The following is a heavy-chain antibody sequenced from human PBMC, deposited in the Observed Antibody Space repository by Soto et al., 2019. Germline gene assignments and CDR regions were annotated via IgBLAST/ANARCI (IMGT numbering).Heavy chain of an antibody. Sequence: SETLSLTCTVSGGSISSYYWSWIRQPPGKGLEWIGYIYYSGSTNYNPSLKSRVTISVETSKNKFSLKLSSVTAAETAVYYCARDVRGYDAFDIWGHGTMVTVSS. CDR2: IYYSGST. V-gene: IGHV4-59*01. J-gene: IGHJ3*02. CDR1: GGSISSYY. D-gene: IGHD3-10*02. CDR3: ARDVRGYDAFDI.